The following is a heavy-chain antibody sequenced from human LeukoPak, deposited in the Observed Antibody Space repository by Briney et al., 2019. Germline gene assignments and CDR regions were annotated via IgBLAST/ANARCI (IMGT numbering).Heavy chain of an antibody. V-gene: IGHV7-4-1*02. CDR2: INTNTGNP. J-gene: IGHJ5*02. D-gene: IGHD6-6*01. CDR1: GYTFTSYG. Sequence: ASVKVSCKASGYTFTSYGISWVRQAPGQGLEWMGWINTNTGNPTYAQGFTGRFVFSLDTSVSTAYLQISRLKAEDTAVYYCARVVGSSSRWFDPWGQGTLVTVSS. CDR3: ARVVGSSSRWFDP.